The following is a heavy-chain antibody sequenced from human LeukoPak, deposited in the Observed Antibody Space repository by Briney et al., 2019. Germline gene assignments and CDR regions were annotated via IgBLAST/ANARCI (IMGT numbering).Heavy chain of an antibody. Sequence: ASVKVSCKASGYTFTGYYMHWVRQAPGQGLEWMGWINAYNGNTNYAQKLQGRVTMTTDTSTSTAYMELRSLRSDDTAVYYCARDLDAFDIWGQGTMVTVSS. CDR3: ARDLDAFDI. J-gene: IGHJ3*02. CDR1: GYTFTGYY. CDR2: INAYNGNT. V-gene: IGHV1-18*04.